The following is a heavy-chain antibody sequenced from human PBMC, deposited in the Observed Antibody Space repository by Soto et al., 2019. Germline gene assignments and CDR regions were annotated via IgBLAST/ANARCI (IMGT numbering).Heavy chain of an antibody. Sequence: GGSLRLSCAASGFTLSSYAMSWVRQAPGKGLEWVSAISGSGGSTYYADSVKGRFTISRDNSRNTLYLQINSLRAEDTAVYYCGKGNYYYYMDVWGKGTTVTVSS. V-gene: IGHV3-23*01. CDR3: GKGNYYYYMDV. CDR2: ISGSGGST. CDR1: GFTLSSYA. J-gene: IGHJ6*03.